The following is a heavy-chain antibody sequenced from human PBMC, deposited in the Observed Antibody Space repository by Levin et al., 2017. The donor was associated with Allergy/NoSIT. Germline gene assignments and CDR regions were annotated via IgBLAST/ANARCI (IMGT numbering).Heavy chain of an antibody. CDR1: GFTFSSYA. CDR2: ISGSGGST. J-gene: IGHJ1*01. CDR3: APRGVSSSSRGPPN. V-gene: IGHV3-23*01. D-gene: IGHD6-13*01. Sequence: ETLSLTCAASGFTFSSYAMSWVRQAPGKGLEWVSAISGSGGSTYYADSVKGRFTISRDNSKNTLYLQMNSLRAEDTAVYYCAPRGVSSSSRGPPNWGQGTLVTVSS.